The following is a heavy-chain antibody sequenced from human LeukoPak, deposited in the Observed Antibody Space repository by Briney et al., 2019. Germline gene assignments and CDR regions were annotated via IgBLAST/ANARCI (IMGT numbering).Heavy chain of an antibody. CDR3: ARDRNYGDYEFDY. CDR2: ISSSSSTI. Sequence: GGSLRLSCAASGFTFSSYSMNWVRQAPGKGLEWVSYISSSSSTINYADSVKGRFTISRDNAKNSLYLQMNSLRAEDTAVYYCARDRNYGDYEFDYWGQGTLVTVSS. CDR1: GFTFSSYS. D-gene: IGHD4-17*01. J-gene: IGHJ4*02. V-gene: IGHV3-48*01.